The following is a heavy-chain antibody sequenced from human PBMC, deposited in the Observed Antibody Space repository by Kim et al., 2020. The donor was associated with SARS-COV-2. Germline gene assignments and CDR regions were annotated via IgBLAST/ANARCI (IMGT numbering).Heavy chain of an antibody. CDR3: ARVLAVAGDDAFDL. CDR1: GFTVSRNY. D-gene: IGHD6-19*01. V-gene: IGHV3-66*01. J-gene: IGHJ3*01. CDR2: IYSGDIT. Sequence: GGSLRLSCAASGFTVSRNYMSWVRQAPGKGLEWVSIIYSGDITYYADSVKGRFTISRDNSKNTLYLQVNSLRAEDSAVYYCARVLAVAGDDAFDLWCQG.